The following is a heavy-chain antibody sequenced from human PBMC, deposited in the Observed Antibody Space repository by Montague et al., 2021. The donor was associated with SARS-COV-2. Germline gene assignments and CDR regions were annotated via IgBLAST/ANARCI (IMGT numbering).Heavy chain of an antibody. CDR3: ARDRFDFGAGRQGTIDF. CDR2: MHFTGKT. CDR1: GGSITNHY. Sequence: SETLSLTCSVSGGSITNHYWSWIRQPAGKGLEWIGRMHFTGKTNFSPFFNSRLTMSADTSKNQFSLKLTSVTAADTAIYFCARDRFDFGAGRQGTIDFWGQGTLVTVSS. V-gene: IGHV4-4*07. J-gene: IGHJ4*02. D-gene: IGHD3-10*01.